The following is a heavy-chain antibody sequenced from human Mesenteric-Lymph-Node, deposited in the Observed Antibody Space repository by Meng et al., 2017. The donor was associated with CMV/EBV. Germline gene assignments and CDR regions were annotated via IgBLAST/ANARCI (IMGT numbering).Heavy chain of an antibody. V-gene: IGHV3-53*01. CDR2: IYSGDSP. D-gene: IGHD4-11*01. CDR1: GFSVSTNY. Sequence: GESLKISCAVSGFSVSTNYMTWVRQAPGKGLEWVSIIYSGDSPFYTDSVRGRFTISRDKSRNMVLLEMNSLGAEDTAVYYCARDLGLDDYSQPMAYWGQGTLVTVSS. J-gene: IGHJ4*02. CDR3: ARDLGLDDYSQPMAY.